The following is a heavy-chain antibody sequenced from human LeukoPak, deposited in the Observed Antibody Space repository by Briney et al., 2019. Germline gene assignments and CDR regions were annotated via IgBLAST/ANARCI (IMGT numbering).Heavy chain of an antibody. CDR2: MSYSGRT. D-gene: IGHD2-21*02. Sequence: SETLSLTCTVSGGSVSSYYWSWIRQTPEKGLEWIGYMSYSGRTDYGPSLKSRVTMSVDTSKNQFSLRMSYVTAADTGVYYCARGYCRDDICQVFPYWGQGTLVTVSS. CDR3: ARGYCRDDICQVFPY. V-gene: IGHV4-59*02. CDR1: GGSVSSYY. J-gene: IGHJ4*02.